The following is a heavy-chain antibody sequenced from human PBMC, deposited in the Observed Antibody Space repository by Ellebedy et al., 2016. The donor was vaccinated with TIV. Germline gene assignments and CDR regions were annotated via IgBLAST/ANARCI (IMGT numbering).Heavy chain of an antibody. D-gene: IGHD3-16*02. Sequence: MPSETLSLTCAVSGDSISSSNWWSCVRQPTGKGLEWIGEIYHRGSTNYNPSLKIRVTISLDKSKNQFSLKLTSLTAEDTAVYFCARGRLVYRSSLLFDYWGQGTRVTVSS. V-gene: IGHV4-4*02. CDR1: GDSISSSNW. CDR2: IYHRGST. CDR3: ARGRLVYRSSLLFDY. J-gene: IGHJ4*02.